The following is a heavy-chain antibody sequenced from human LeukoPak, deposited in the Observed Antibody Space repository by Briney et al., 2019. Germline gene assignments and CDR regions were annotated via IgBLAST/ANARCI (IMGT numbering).Heavy chain of an antibody. J-gene: IGHJ5*02. Sequence: PGGSLRLSCAASGFTFSSYAMHWVRHAPGKGLEWVAVISYDGSNKYYADSVKGRFTISRDNSKNTLYLQMNSLRAEDTAVYYCARDFGSPLLWFVVAYNWFDPWGQGTLVTVSS. CDR2: ISYDGSNK. CDR3: ARDFGSPLLWFVVAYNWFDP. D-gene: IGHD3-10*01. V-gene: IGHV3-30-3*01. CDR1: GFTFSSYA.